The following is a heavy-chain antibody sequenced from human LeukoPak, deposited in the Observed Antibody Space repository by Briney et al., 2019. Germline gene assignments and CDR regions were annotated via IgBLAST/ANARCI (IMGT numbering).Heavy chain of an antibody. CDR3: ARRYSGYVRGYYGMDV. CDR1: GFTFSSYS. Sequence: PGGSLRLSCAASGFTFSSYSMNWVRQAPGKGLEWVSYISSSSSTIYYADSVKGRFTTSRDNAKNSLYLQMNSLRAEDTAVYYCARRYSGYVRGYYGMDVWGQGTTVTVSS. D-gene: IGHD5-12*01. V-gene: IGHV3-48*01. J-gene: IGHJ6*02. CDR2: ISSSSSTI.